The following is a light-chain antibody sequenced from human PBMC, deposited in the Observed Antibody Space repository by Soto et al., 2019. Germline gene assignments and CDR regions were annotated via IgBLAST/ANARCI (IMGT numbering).Light chain of an antibody. CDR1: QSVSSN. CDR2: GAS. V-gene: IGKV3-15*01. Sequence: EIVMTQSPATLSASPGERATLSCTASQSVSSNLAWYQQKPGQAPRLLIYGASTRATGIPARLSGSGSGTEFTLTISSLESEDFAVYYCQEYNNWPPMNTFGQGAKLEIK. CDR3: QEYNNWPPMNT. J-gene: IGKJ2*01.